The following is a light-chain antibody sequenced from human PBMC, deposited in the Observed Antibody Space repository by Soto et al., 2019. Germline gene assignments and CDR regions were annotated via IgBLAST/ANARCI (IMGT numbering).Light chain of an antibody. CDR2: EVG. V-gene: IGLV2-14*01. J-gene: IGLJ3*02. CDR3: SSYTTSSTWV. Sequence: QSVLTQPASVSGSPGQSITISCTGTSSDIGAYNYVSWYQQHPGKAPTLMIYEVGNRPSGASNRFSGSKSGNTASLTISGLQAEDEADHYCSSYTTSSTWVFGGGTKVTVL. CDR1: SSDIGAYNY.